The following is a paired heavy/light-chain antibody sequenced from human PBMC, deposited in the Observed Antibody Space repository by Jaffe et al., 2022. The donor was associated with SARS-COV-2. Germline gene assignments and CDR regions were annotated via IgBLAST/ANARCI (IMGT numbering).Light chain of an antibody. CDR3: SSYTSSSTPYVV. Sequence: QSALTQPASVSGSPGQSITISCTGTSSDVGGYNYVSWYQQHPGKAPKLMIYEVSNRPSGVSNRFSGSKSGNTASLTISGLQAEDEADYYCSSYTSSSTPYVVFGGGTKLTVL. CDR2: EVS. V-gene: IGLV2-14*01. J-gene: IGLJ2*01. CDR1: SSDVGGYNY.
Heavy chain of an antibody. D-gene: IGHD3-3*01. CDR3: AKDASEYDFWSGTIYYYYYGMDV. Sequence: QVQLVESGGGVVQPGRSLRLSCAASGFTFSSYGMHWVRQAPGKGLEWVAVISYDGSNKYYADSVKGRFTISRDNSKNTLYLQMNSLRAEDTAVYYCAKDASEYDFWSGTIYYYYYGMDVWGQGTTVTVSS. CDR1: GFTFSSYG. V-gene: IGHV3-30*18. J-gene: IGHJ6*02. CDR2: ISYDGSNK.